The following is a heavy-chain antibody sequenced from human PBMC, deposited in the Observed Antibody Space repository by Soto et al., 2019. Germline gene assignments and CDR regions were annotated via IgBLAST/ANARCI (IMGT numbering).Heavy chain of an antibody. D-gene: IGHD3-22*01. CDR3: ARHGMDYYDSSGYYYSPYYFDY. J-gene: IGHJ4*02. CDR2: IYYSGST. Sequence: SETLSLTSTVSGGSISSSSYYCGWILQSTGKGLEWIGSIYYSGSTYYNPSLKSRVTISVDTSKNQFSLKLSSVTAADTAVYYCARHGMDYYDSSGYYYSPYYFDYWGQGTLVTVS. V-gene: IGHV4-39*01. CDR1: GGSISSSSYY.